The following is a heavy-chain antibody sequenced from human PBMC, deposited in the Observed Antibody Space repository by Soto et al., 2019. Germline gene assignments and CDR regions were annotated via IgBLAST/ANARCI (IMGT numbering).Heavy chain of an antibody. D-gene: IGHD3-16*01. CDR2: IFSNDEK. CDR1: GFSLSNARMG. V-gene: IGHV2-26*01. Sequence: QVTFKESGPVLVKPTETLTLTCTVSGFSLSNARMGVNWIRQPPGKALEWLAHIFSNDEKSYSTSLNNRLTISRDTSKGQVVFTMTNVDPVDTATYYCARIGAMSTWDGMDVWGQGTTVTVSS. J-gene: IGHJ6*02. CDR3: ARIGAMSTWDGMDV.